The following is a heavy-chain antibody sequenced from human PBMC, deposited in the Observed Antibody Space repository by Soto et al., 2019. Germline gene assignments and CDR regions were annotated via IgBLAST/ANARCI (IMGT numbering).Heavy chain of an antibody. V-gene: IGHV3-13*01. J-gene: IGHJ6*02. CDR3: ARELHGGSYGMDV. CDR2: ITTAGDT. CDR1: GFTFSNYD. Sequence: EVHLVESGGGLVQTGGSLRLSWAASGFTFSNYDMHWVRQVTGKGLEWVSVITTAGDTYYPGSVKGRFTISREKAKNSLYLQINSLSAGDTAVYYCARELHGGSYGMDVWGQGTTVTVSS.